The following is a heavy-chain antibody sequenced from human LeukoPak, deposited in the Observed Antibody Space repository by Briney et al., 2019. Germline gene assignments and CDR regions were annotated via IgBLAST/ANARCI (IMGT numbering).Heavy chain of an antibody. D-gene: IGHD1-26*01. CDR2: IKQDGSER. CDR1: GFTFSIYW. V-gene: IGHV3-7*01. J-gene: IGHJ4*02. Sequence: PGGSLRLSCAASGFTFSIYWMSWVRQAPGKGLEWVANIKQDGSERYYVDSVKGRFTLSRDNAKNSLYLQMNSLRAEDTAVYYCARDLSGSYSYWGQGTLVTVSS. CDR3: ARDLSGSYSY.